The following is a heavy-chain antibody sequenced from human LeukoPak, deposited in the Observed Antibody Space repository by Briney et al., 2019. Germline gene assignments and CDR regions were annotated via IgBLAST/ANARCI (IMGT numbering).Heavy chain of an antibody. V-gene: IGHV4-59*01. CDR1: GGSISSYY. Sequence: PSETLSLTCTVSGGSISSYYWSWIRQPPGKGLEWIGYIYYSGSTNHNPSLKSRVTISVDTSKNQFSLKLSSVTAADTAVYYCARGGYSYEVVFGYFQHWGQGTLVTVSS. CDR3: ARGGYSYEVVFGYFQH. CDR2: IYYSGST. D-gene: IGHD5-18*01. J-gene: IGHJ1*01.